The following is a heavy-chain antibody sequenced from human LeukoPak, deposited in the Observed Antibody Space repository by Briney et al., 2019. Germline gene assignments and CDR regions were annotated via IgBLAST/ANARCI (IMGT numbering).Heavy chain of an antibody. CDR2: MNPNSGST. V-gene: IGHV1-8*01. CDR1: GYTFTSYD. D-gene: IGHD6-13*01. CDR3: ARGLSLQAAAGTSLFDY. Sequence: ASVKVSCKASGYTFTSYDINWVRQATGQGLEWMGWMNPNSGSTGYAQKFQGRVTMTRDTSTSTVYMELSSLRSEDTAVYYCARGLSLQAAAGTSLFDYWGQGTLVTVSS. J-gene: IGHJ4*02.